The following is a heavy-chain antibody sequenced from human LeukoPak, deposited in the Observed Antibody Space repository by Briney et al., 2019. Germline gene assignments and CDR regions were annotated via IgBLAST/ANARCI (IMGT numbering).Heavy chain of an antibody. V-gene: IGHV3-30*02. D-gene: IGHD6-13*01. CDR1: GFTFSSYG. CDR2: TRFDGSDK. CDR3: AKDRGSSSWSFDAFDI. J-gene: IGHJ3*02. Sequence: PGGSPRLSCAASGFTFSSYGLHWVRQAPGKGLEWLAYTRFDGSDKYHADSVKGRFTISRDNSKNTLYLQMNSLRAEDTAVYYCAKDRGSSSWSFDAFDIWGQGTMVTVSS.